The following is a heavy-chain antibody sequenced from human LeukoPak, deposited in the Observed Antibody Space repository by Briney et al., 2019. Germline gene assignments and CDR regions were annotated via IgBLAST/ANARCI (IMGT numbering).Heavy chain of an antibody. D-gene: IGHD3-22*01. Sequence: PPASVKVSCKASGYTFTGYYMHWVRQAPGQGLEWMGRINPNSGGTNYAQKVQGRVTMTRDTSISTAYMELSRLRSDDTAVYYCAREHLYYDRSGHIGDAWFDPWGQGTLVTVSS. CDR2: INPNSGGT. J-gene: IGHJ5*02. CDR1: GYTFTGYY. V-gene: IGHV1-2*06. CDR3: AREHLYYDRSGHIGDAWFDP.